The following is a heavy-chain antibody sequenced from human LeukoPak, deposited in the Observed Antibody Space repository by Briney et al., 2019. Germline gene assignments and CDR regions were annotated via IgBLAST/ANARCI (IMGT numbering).Heavy chain of an antibody. V-gene: IGHV3-74*01. Sequence: GGSLRLSCAASGFTFSSYWMHWVRQAPGKGLVWVSRINTDGSSTSYADSVKGRFTISRDNAKNTLYLQMNSLRAEDTAVYYCARGSGSYDQLDVWGKGTTVTVSS. CDR2: INTDGSST. D-gene: IGHD1-26*01. CDR3: ARGSGSYDQLDV. CDR1: GFTFSSYW. J-gene: IGHJ6*04.